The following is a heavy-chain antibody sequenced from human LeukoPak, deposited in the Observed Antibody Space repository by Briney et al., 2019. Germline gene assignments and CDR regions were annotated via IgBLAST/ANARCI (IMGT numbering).Heavy chain of an antibody. CDR3: TRDFPYYDSSGLHAFDI. D-gene: IGHD3-22*01. Sequence: GGSLRLSCTASGFTFGDYAMSWVRQAPGKGLEWVGFIRSKAYGGTTEYAASVKGRFTISRDDSKSIAYLQMNSLKTEDTAVYYCTRDFPYYDSSGLHAFDIWGQGTMVTVSS. V-gene: IGHV3-49*04. J-gene: IGHJ3*02. CDR2: IRSKAYGGTT. CDR1: GFTFGDYA.